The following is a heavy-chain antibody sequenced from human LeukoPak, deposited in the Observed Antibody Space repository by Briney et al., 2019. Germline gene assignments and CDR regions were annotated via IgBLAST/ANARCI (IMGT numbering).Heavy chain of an antibody. D-gene: IGHD6-19*01. CDR2: MNPNSGNT. V-gene: IGHV1-8*03. CDR1: GYTFTAHD. J-gene: IGHJ4*02. Sequence: ASVKVSCKASGYTFTAHDINWVRQATGQGLEWMGWMNPNSGNTGYAQKFQGRVTITRNTSTSTAYMELSSLRSEDTPVYYCARRSGWAYVDYWGQGTLFTVSS. CDR3: ARRSGWAYVDY.